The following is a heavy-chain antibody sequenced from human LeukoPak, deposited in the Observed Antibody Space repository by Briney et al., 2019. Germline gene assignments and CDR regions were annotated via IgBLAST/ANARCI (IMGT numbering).Heavy chain of an antibody. CDR1: GFTFSTYW. J-gene: IGHJ4*02. V-gene: IGHV3-7*01. D-gene: IGHD6-13*01. CDR2: INKDGSAK. Sequence: PGGSLRLSCAASGFTFSTYWMSWVRQAPGKGLDWVANINKDGSAKYLVDSVKGRFTISRVNAKNSLYLQMSSLRVEDTAVYYCARSPAPGSVDYWGQGTLVTVSS. CDR3: ARSPAPGSVDY.